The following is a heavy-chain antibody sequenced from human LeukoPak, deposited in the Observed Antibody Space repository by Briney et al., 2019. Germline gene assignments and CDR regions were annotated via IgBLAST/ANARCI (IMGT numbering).Heavy chain of an antibody. Sequence: SETLSLTCAVYGGSFSGYYWSWIRQPPGKGLEWIGEINHSGSTNYNPSLKSRVTISVDTSKNQFSLKLSSVTAADTAVYYCARDRGGDGDYVMDYWGQGTLVTVSS. CDR1: GGSFSGYY. D-gene: IGHD4-17*01. CDR2: INHSGST. J-gene: IGHJ4*02. V-gene: IGHV4-34*09. CDR3: ARDRGGDGDYVMDY.